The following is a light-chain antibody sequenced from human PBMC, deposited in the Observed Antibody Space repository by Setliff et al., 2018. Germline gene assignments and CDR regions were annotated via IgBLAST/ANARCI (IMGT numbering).Light chain of an antibody. J-gene: IGLJ1*01. CDR1: SGDIGSFTF. CDR2: EVS. V-gene: IGLV2-14*03. Sequence: QSALTQPASVFGSPGQSITISCTGSSGDIGSFTFVSWYQQYPDEAPKLIIFEVSDRPSGISDRFSGSKSANTASLTISGLQAEDEADYYCSSYTSNGLYVFGTGTKVT. CDR3: SSYTSNGLYV.